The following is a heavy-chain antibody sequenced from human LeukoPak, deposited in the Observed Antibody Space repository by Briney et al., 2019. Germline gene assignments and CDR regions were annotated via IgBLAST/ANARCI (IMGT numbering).Heavy chain of an antibody. CDR2: IYYSGIV. J-gene: IGHJ4*02. CDR1: GGSISDYY. Sequence: SETLSLTCSVSGGSISDYYWSWIRQPPGKGPEWIGYIYYSGIVNYNPSLKTRVTISVDTSKNQFSLKLNSVTAADTAVYYCARWGSNMAREKGDHWGQGTLVTVSS. V-gene: IGHV4-59*08. D-gene: IGHD3-10*01. CDR3: ARWGSNMAREKGDH.